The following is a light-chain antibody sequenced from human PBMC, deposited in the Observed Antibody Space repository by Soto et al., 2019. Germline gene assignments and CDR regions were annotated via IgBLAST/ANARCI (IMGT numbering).Light chain of an antibody. CDR1: QSVSSY. Sequence: EMVLTQSPCTLSLSPGEGATLSCRASQSVSSYFAWYQQKPGQAPRLLIHGASSRATGIPDRFSGSGSGTDFTLTISRLEPEDFAVYYCQQYGSSWTFGQGTKVDIK. V-gene: IGKV3-20*01. CDR3: QQYGSSWT. J-gene: IGKJ1*01. CDR2: GAS.